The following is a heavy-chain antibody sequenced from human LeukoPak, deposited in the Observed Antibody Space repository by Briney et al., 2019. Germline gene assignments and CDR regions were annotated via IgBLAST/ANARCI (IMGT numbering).Heavy chain of an antibody. V-gene: IGHV3-7*03. CDR2: IKQDGSER. Sequence: GGSLRLSCAASGFTFSSYWMTWVRLAPGKGLEWVANIKQDGSERNYVDSVKGRFTISRDNAKNSLYLQMNTLRDEDTAVYHCATGAGCGYWGQGTLVTVSS. CDR1: GFTFSSYW. D-gene: IGHD6-19*01. J-gene: IGHJ4*02. CDR3: ATGAGCGY.